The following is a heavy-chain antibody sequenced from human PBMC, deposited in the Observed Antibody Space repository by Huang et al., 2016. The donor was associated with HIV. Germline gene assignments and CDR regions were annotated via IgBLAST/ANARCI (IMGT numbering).Heavy chain of an antibody. CDR3: ARDPRIQSWLNFFDY. D-gene: IGHD3-22*01. V-gene: IGHV3-74*01. J-gene: IGHJ4*02. Sequence: VQLVESEGGLVQPGGSLRLSCASSGFRISSYWMHWVRQAPGKGLVWVSRINSDGSSTSYADSVKGRFTISRDNAKNTLYLQMNSLRAEDTAVYYCARDPRIQSWLNFFDYWGQGTLVSVSS. CDR2: INSDGSST. CDR1: GFRISSYW.